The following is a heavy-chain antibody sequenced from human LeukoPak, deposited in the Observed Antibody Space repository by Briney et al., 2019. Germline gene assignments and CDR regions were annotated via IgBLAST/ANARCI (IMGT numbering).Heavy chain of an antibody. V-gene: IGHV3-11*05. CDR3: ARGGSGWPYFDY. J-gene: IGHJ4*02. D-gene: IGHD6-19*01. CDR1: GYTFSDYY. CDR2: ISSSTIYT. Sequence: PGGSLRLSCAASGYTFSDYYMSWIRQAPGKGLEWISYISSSTIYTNYADSVQGRFTISRDNAKNSLYLQMNGLRAEDTAVYYCARGGSGWPYFDYWGQGTLVTVSS.